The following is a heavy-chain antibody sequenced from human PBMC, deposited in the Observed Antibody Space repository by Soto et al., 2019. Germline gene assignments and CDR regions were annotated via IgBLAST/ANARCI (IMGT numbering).Heavy chain of an antibody. CDR2: INPNNGAT. CDR1: RYIFTAYF. Sequence: QVQLVQSGAEVKKPGASVKVSCKAPRYIFTAYFMHWVRQAPGQGLEWMGWINPNNGATHYGLSFQGRVTMTRDTSISTAYMELSSLRSDDTAVYYCARDEGGYDILTGYYKAHHFDQWGQGALVTVSS. CDR3: ARDEGGYDILTGYYKAHHFDQ. J-gene: IGHJ4*02. V-gene: IGHV1-2*02. D-gene: IGHD3-9*01.